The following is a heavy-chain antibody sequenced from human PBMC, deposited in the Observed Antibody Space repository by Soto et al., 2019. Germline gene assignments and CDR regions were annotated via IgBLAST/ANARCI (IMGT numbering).Heavy chain of an antibody. CDR1: GGSISSGGYS. CDR2: IYHSGST. CDR3: ARGAVGYGRSTSCYGLVWFDP. D-gene: IGHD2-2*01. Sequence: SETLSLTCAVSGGSISSGGYSWSWIRQPPGKGLEWIGFIYHSGSTYYNPSLKSRVTISVDRSKNQFSLKLSSVTAADTAVYYCARGAVGYGRSTSCYGLVWFDPWGKGTLVTVAS. J-gene: IGHJ5*02. V-gene: IGHV4-30-2*01.